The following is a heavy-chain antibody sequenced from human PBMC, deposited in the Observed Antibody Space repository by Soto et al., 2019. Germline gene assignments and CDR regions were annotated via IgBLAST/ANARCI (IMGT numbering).Heavy chain of an antibody. CDR2: TGYSRLTT. Sequence: GGSLRLSCAASGLNFSILAMSWVRRAPGKGLEWVSTTGYSRLTTYYADSVKGRFTVFRDNSKNTLDLQMSSLRAEDTAVYYCAAVHSTSRSFDYWGQGTLVTVSS. D-gene: IGHD6-6*01. J-gene: IGHJ4*02. CDR1: GLNFSILA. CDR3: AAVHSTSRSFDY. V-gene: IGHV3-23*01.